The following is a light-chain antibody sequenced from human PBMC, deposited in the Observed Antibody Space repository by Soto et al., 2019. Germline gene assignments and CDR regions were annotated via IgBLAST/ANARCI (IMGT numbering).Light chain of an antibody. J-gene: IGLJ3*02. CDR1: SSDVGGYNY. CDR2: DVS. Sequence: QSALTQPRSVSGSPGQSVTISCTGTSSDVGGYNYVSWYQQHPGKAPKLMIYDVSKRPSGVPDRFSGSKSGNTASLTISGLQAEDEADYYCCSYAGNLWVFGGGTKVTDL. CDR3: CSYAGNLWV. V-gene: IGLV2-11*01.